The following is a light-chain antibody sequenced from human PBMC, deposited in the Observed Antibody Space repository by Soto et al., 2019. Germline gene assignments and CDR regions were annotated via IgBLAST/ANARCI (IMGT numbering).Light chain of an antibody. V-gene: IGKV3-15*01. CDR2: GAS. CDR1: QSVSTN. CDR3: QQYNDLVT. J-gene: IGKJ4*01. Sequence: VMTQSPVTLSVSPGERATLSCRASQSVSTNLAWYQHKPGQAPRFLIYGASTRATGILARFSGSGSGTEFTLTISSLQSEDSAVYYCQQYNDLVTFGGGTKVEIK.